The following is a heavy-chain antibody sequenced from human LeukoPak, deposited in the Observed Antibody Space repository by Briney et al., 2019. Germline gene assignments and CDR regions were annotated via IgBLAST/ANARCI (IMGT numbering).Heavy chain of an antibody. Sequence: SETLSLTCTVSGGSISSSSYSWGWIRQPPGKGLEWIESIYYSESTYYNPSLKSRVTISVDTSKNQFSLNLNSVTAADTALYYCARHGGSSGWYHFDYWGQGTLVTVSS. V-gene: IGHV4-39*01. CDR3: ARHGGSSGWYHFDY. D-gene: IGHD6-13*01. J-gene: IGHJ4*02. CDR2: IYYSEST. CDR1: GGSISSSSYS.